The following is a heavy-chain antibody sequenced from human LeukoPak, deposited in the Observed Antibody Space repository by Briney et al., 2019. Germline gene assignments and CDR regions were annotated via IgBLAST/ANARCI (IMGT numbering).Heavy chain of an antibody. J-gene: IGHJ4*02. D-gene: IGHD2-2*01. CDR2: IYYSGNT. Sequence: SETLSLTCTVSGGSISTSSYYWGWIRQPPGKGLEWIGNIYYSGNTYYNPSLKSRVTISVDTSKNQFSLKLSSVTAADTAVYYCARETPAAMLPVDYWGQGTLVTVSS. V-gene: IGHV4-39*02. CDR1: GGSISTSSYY. CDR3: ARETPAAMLPVDY.